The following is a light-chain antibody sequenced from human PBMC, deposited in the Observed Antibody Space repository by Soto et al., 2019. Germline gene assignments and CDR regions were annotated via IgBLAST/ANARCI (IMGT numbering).Light chain of an antibody. J-gene: IGKJ1*01. CDR3: QQYNSYSPRT. CDR1: QSISSW. CDR2: KAS. Sequence: DIQMTQSPSTLSASVGDRVTLTCRASQSISSWLAWYQQKPGKDPKLLIYKASSLESGVPSRFSGSGSGTEFTLTISSLQPDDFATYYCQQYNSYSPRTFGQGTKVDIK. V-gene: IGKV1-5*03.